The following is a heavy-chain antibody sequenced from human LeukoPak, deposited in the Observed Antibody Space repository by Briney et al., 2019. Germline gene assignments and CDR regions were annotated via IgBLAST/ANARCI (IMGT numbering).Heavy chain of an antibody. D-gene: IGHD1-26*01. Sequence: GGCLRLSCAGSGFTFCCYWMSWVRPAPRKGPEWVANIKQDGSEENFVDSVKGRFTISRDNAKKSLYLQMNSLRAEDTAVYYCARGSSAGASLRHDYWGQGTLVTVSS. J-gene: IGHJ4*02. CDR3: ARGSSAGASLRHDY. CDR1: GFTFCCYW. CDR2: IKQDGSEE. V-gene: IGHV3-7*02.